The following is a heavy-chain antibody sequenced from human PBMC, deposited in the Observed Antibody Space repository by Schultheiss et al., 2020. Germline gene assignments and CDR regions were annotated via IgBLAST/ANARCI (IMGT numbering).Heavy chain of an antibody. CDR3: ARGGIADRLGY. CDR1: GGSFSGYY. D-gene: IGHD6-6*01. V-gene: IGHV4-34*01. J-gene: IGHJ4*02. Sequence: SETLSLTCAVYGGSFSGYYWSWIRQPPGKGLEWIGEVNHSGGTDYTPSLKSRVTLSVDTSKNQFSLRLTSVTAADTAVYYCARGGIADRLGYWGQGTLVTVSS. CDR2: VNHSGGT.